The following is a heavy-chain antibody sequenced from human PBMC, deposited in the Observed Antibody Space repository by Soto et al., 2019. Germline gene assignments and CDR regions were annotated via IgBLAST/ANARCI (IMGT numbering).Heavy chain of an antibody. V-gene: IGHV1-46*03. Sequence: GASVKVSCKASGYTFTSYYMHWVRQAPGQGLEWMGIINPSGRSTSYAQKFQGRVTMTRDTSTSTVYMELSSLRSEDTAVYYCARDLAVAGVIDYWGQGTLVTVSS. CDR3: ARDLAVAGVIDY. J-gene: IGHJ4*02. CDR2: INPSGRST. D-gene: IGHD6-19*01. CDR1: GYTFTSYY.